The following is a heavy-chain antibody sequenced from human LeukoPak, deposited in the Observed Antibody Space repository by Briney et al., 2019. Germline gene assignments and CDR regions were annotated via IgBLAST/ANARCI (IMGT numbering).Heavy chain of an antibody. Sequence: PSETLSLTCAVYGGSFSGYYWSWIRQPPGKGLEWIGEINHSGSTNYNPSLKSRVTIPVDTSKNQFSLKLSSVTAADTAVYYCASLGGNSRYYYYYMDVWGKGTTVTISS. CDR3: ASLGGNSRYYYYYMDV. D-gene: IGHD4-23*01. CDR2: INHSGST. J-gene: IGHJ6*03. V-gene: IGHV4-34*01. CDR1: GGSFSGYY.